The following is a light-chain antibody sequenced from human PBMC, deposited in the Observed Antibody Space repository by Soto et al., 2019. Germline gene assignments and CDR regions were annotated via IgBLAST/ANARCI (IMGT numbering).Light chain of an antibody. CDR1: QSVSRW. CDR3: QQYNRYST. J-gene: IGKJ1*01. CDR2: DAS. Sequence: IRLTQSPSTLSASVGDGVTMPCRASQSVSRWLAWYQQKPGKAPKLLIYDASSLESGVPSRFSGSGSGTEFTLTISSLQPDDCATYYCQQYNRYSTFGQGTKVDIK. V-gene: IGKV1-5*01.